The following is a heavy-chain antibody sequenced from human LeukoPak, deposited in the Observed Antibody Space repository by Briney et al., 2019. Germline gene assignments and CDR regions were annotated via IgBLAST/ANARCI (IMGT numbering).Heavy chain of an antibody. CDR2: ISSSGSTI. CDR1: GFTFSSYE. CDR3: ARMYYDFWSGYYTEAYYYYMDV. V-gene: IGHV3-48*03. D-gene: IGHD3-3*01. J-gene: IGHJ6*03. Sequence: QPGGSLRLSCAASGFTFSSYEMNWVRQAPGKGLEWVSYISSSGSTIYYADPVKGRFTISRDNAKNSLYLQMNSLRAEDTAVYYCARMYYDFWSGYYTEAYYYYMDVWGKGTTVTVFS.